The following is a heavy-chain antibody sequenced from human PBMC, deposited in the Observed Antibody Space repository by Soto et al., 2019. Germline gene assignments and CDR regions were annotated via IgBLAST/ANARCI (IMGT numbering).Heavy chain of an antibody. J-gene: IGHJ4*02. CDR3: ARDWYRDGYKGGYFDY. Sequence: SETLSLTCTVSGFSISGGCYWGWFRQPPGKGLEWIGSMYQSGTTYYNPSLKSRVTISINTSKNQFSLKLTSVTAADTAVYYCARDWYRDGYKGGYFDYWGQGTLVTVSS. CDR2: MYQSGTT. D-gene: IGHD1-26*01. CDR1: GFSISGGCY. V-gene: IGHV4-38-2*02.